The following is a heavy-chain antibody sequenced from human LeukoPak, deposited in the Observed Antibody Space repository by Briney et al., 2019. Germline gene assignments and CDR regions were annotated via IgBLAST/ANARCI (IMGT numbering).Heavy chain of an antibody. D-gene: IGHD6-13*01. V-gene: IGHV3-30*04. CDR2: ISYDGSNK. Sequence: PGRSLRLSCAASGFTFSSYAMHWVRQAPGKGLEWVAVISYDGSNKYYADSVKGRFTISRDNSKNTLYLQMNSLRAEDTAVYYCARVKRPRIAAAFDYWGQGTLVTVSS. CDR1: GFTFSSYA. J-gene: IGHJ4*02. CDR3: ARVKRPRIAAAFDY.